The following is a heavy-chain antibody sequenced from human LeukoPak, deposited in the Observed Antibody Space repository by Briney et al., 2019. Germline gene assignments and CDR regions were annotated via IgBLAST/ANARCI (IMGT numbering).Heavy chain of an antibody. J-gene: IGHJ4*02. V-gene: IGHV1-2*02. Sequence: ASVKVSCKASGYTFTSYGISWVRQAPGQGLEWMGWLNPHSGGTNYAQKFQGGATMTRDTSITTAYMELSSLRSDDTAVYYCARDVGEYCSSTNCYASHYWGQGTLVTVSS. D-gene: IGHD2-2*01. CDR1: GYTFTSYG. CDR3: ARDVGEYCSSTNCYASHY. CDR2: LNPHSGGT.